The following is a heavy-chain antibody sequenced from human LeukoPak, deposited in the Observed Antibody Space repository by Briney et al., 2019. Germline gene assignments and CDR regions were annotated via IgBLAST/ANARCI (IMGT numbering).Heavy chain of an antibody. CDR3: ARGGLYSYGLTDY. Sequence: GGSLRLSCAASGFTFSSYWMHWVRQAPGKGLVWVSRINSDGSTTTYADPVKGRFTISRDNAKNTLYLQMNSLRAEDTAVYYCARGGLYSYGLTDYWGQGSQVTVSS. CDR2: INSDGSTT. J-gene: IGHJ4*02. V-gene: IGHV3-74*01. CDR1: GFTFSSYW. D-gene: IGHD5-18*01.